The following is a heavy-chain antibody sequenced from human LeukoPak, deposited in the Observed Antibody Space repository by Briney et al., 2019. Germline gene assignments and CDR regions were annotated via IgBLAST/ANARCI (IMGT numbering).Heavy chain of an antibody. Sequence: PGGSLRLSCAASGFTFSSSAMNWVRQAPGKGLEWVSVISASGGSTYYADSVKGRVTVSRDNSMNTLYLQMTSLRAEDTAVYCCAKAGSSSYYVYDHWGQGTLVTVSS. CDR1: GFTFSSSA. J-gene: IGHJ4*02. CDR2: ISASGGST. CDR3: AKAGSSSYYVYDH. V-gene: IGHV3-23*01. D-gene: IGHD6-13*01.